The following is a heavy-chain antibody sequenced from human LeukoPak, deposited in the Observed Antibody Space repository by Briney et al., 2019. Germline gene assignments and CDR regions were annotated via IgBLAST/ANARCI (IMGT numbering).Heavy chain of an antibody. V-gene: IGHV1-18*01. CDR3: ARDLYDFWSGLPAY. J-gene: IGHJ4*02. D-gene: IGHD3-3*01. CDR1: GYTFTSYG. Sequence: APVKVSCKASGYTFTSYGISWVRQAPGQGLEWMGWISAYNGNTNYAQKLQGRVTMTTDTSTSTAYMELRSLRSDDTAVYYCARDLYDFWSGLPAYWGQGTLVTVSS. CDR2: ISAYNGNT.